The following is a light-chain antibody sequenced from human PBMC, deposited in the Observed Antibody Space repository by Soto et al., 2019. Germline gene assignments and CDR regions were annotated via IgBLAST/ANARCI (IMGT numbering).Light chain of an antibody. CDR2: DAS. Sequence: DIQMTQSPSTLSASVGDRVTITCRASQNVFTWLAWYQHRPGKAPKLLIYDASILESGVPSRFSGSGSRTEFTLTITNLQSGDFGAYYCQQSNTHSFGGGTKVDIK. CDR1: QNVFTW. V-gene: IGKV1-5*01. CDR3: QQSNTHS. J-gene: IGKJ4*01.